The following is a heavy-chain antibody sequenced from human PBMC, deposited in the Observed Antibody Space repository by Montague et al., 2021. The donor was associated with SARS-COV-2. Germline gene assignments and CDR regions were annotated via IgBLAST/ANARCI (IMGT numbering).Heavy chain of an antibody. J-gene: IGHJ4*02. CDR1: GGSISSSSYY. CDR2: IYYSGST. D-gene: IGHD3-10*01. V-gene: IGHV4-39*01. Sequence: SETLSLTCTVSGGSISSSSYYWGWIRQPPGKGLEWIGSIYYSGSTYYNPSLKSRVTISVDTSKNQFSLKLSSVTAADTAVYYCARESGSGSYLVYWGRGTLVTVSS. CDR3: ARESGSGSYLVY.